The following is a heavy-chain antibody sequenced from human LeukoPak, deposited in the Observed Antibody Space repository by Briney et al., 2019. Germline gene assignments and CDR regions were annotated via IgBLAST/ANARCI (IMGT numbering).Heavy chain of an antibody. J-gene: IGHJ6*02. CDR2: ISYDGSNK. V-gene: IGHV3-30-3*01. Sequence: GGSLRLSCAASGFTFSSYAMSWVRQAPGKGLEWAAVISYDGSNKYYADSVKGRFTISRDNSKNTLYLQMNSLRAEDTAVYYCARASDFDWLYDMDVWGQGTTVTVSS. CDR1: GFTFSSYA. CDR3: ARASDFDWLYDMDV. D-gene: IGHD3-9*01.